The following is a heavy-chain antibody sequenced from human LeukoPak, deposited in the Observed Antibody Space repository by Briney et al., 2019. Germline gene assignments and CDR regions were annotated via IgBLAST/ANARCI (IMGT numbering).Heavy chain of an antibody. CDR2: ISSSSSYT. J-gene: IGHJ4*02. D-gene: IGHD6-13*01. V-gene: IGHV3-11*06. CDR1: GFTFSDYY. Sequence: SGGSLRLSCAASGFTFSDYYMSWIRQAPGKGLEWVSYISSSSSYTNYADSVKARFTIPRDNAKNSLYLQMNSLRAEDTAVYYCARDRVGSSWYYFDYWGQGTLVTVSS. CDR3: ARDRVGSSWYYFDY.